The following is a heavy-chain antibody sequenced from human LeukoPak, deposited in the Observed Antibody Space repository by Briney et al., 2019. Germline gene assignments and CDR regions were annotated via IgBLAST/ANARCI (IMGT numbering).Heavy chain of an antibody. CDR3: ARRRGGSSSVDY. J-gene: IGHJ4*02. Sequence: GSLRLSCAASGFXFRSYSMNWVRQPPGKGLEWIANMYYSGSTYYNPSLKSRGTISVDTSKNQFSLELSSVTAADTAVYYCARRRGGSSSVDYWGQGTLVTVSS. D-gene: IGHD6-6*01. CDR2: MYYSGST. V-gene: IGHV4-39*01. CDR1: GFXFRSYSMN.